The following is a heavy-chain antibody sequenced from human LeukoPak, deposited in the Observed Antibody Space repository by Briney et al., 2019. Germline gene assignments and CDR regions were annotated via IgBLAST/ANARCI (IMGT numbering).Heavy chain of an antibody. CDR1: GYSFTSYW. CDR2: IYPGDSDT. D-gene: IGHD3-22*01. CDR3: ATTYYYDSSGYRFDY. V-gene: IGHV5-51*01. Sequence: GESLQIPCKGSGYSFTSYWIGWVRQMPGKGREWRGIIYPGDSDTRYSPSFQGQVTISADKSISTAYLQWSSLKASDTAMYYCATTYYYDSSGYRFDYWGQGTLVTVSS. J-gene: IGHJ4*02.